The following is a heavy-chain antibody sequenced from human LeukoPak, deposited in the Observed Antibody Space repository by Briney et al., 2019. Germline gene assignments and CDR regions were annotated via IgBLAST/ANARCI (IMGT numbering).Heavy chain of an antibody. Sequence: GGSLRLSCAASGFTFSSYSMNWVRQAPGKGLEWVSSISSSSSYIYYADSVKGRFTISRDNAKNSLYLQMNSLRAEDTAVYYCASPLYYDSSGYYYWGQGTLVTVSS. V-gene: IGHV3-21*01. CDR2: ISSSSSYI. CDR1: GFTFSSYS. J-gene: IGHJ4*02. CDR3: ASPLYYDSSGYYY. D-gene: IGHD3-22*01.